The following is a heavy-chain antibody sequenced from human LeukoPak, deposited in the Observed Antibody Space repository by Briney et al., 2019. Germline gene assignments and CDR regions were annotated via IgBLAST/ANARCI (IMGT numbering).Heavy chain of an antibody. D-gene: IGHD4-17*01. CDR2: IDWDDDK. Sequence: SGPALVKPPQTLTLTCTFSGFSLSTSGMCVSWIRQPPGKALEWLALIDWDDDKYYSTSLKTRLTISKDTSKNQVVLTMTNMDPVDTATYYCARMAGDYAPFDYWGQGTLVTVSS. V-gene: IGHV2-70*01. J-gene: IGHJ4*02. CDR1: GFSLSTSGMC. CDR3: ARMAGDYAPFDY.